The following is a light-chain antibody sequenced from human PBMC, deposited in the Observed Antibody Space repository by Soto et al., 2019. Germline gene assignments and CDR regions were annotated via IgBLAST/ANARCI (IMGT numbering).Light chain of an antibody. CDR3: QQYNNWHPIT. V-gene: IGKV3-15*01. CDR2: GAS. J-gene: IGKJ5*01. CDR1: QSVSGN. Sequence: EIVMTQSPATLSVSPGERASLSCRASQSVSGNLAWYQQKPGQAPRLLIYGASTRATGITARFSGSGSGTEFTLTISSLQSEDFAVYYCQQYNNWHPITFGQGTRLEIK.